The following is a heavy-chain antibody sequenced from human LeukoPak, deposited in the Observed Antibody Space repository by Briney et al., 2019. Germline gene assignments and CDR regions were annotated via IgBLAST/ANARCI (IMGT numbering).Heavy chain of an antibody. CDR2: IYYSGST. CDR3: ARHIYYGSGSLNWFDP. CDR1: GGSISSGDYY. D-gene: IGHD3-10*01. Sequence: NPSETLSLTCTVSGGSISSGDYYWSWIRQPPGKGPEWIGYIYYSGSTYYNPSLKSRVTISVDTSKNQFSLKLSSVTAADTAVYYCARHIYYGSGSLNWFDPWGQGTLVTVSS. J-gene: IGHJ5*02. V-gene: IGHV4-30-4*08.